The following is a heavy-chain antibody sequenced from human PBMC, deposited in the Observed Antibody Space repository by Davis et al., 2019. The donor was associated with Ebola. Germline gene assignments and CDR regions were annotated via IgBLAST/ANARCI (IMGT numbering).Heavy chain of an antibody. Sequence: SETLSLTCTVSRGSISSYYWTWIRQPPGKGLEWIGHVYYTGNSNQNPSLESRVTISVDTSRNQFSLTLSSVTAADTAVYYCAGGRYFDFHTPGDLYYVYGLGVWGQGTTVTVSS. J-gene: IGHJ6*02. CDR1: RGSISSYY. D-gene: IGHD3-3*01. CDR2: VYYTGNS. V-gene: IGHV4-59*03. CDR3: AGGRYFDFHTPGDLYYVYGLGV.